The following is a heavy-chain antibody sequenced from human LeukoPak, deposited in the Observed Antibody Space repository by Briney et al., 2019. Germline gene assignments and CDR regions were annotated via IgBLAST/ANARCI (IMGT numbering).Heavy chain of an antibody. CDR1: GGAVNSENQY. J-gene: IGHJ1*01. V-gene: IGHV4-30-4*01. Sequence: SETLSLTCTVSGGAVNSENQYWSSIRQPPGKGLEWIGYIHHCGSTYYNPSLKSRLTISLGTSRNQYSLEMNSVTAVDTAVYYCAKDNFGYGAMVSWGEGNLVTVSS. CDR3: AKDNFGYGAMVS. D-gene: IGHD3-22*01. CDR2: IHHCGST.